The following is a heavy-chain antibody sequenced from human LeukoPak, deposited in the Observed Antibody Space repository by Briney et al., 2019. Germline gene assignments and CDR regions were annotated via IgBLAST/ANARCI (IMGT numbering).Heavy chain of an antibody. Sequence: GGSLRLSCTASGFTFGDYAMSWVRQAPGKGLEWVGFIRSKAYGGTTEHAASVKGRFTISRDDSRSIAYLRMNSLKTEDTAVYYCTRAACYDFWSGYYFCGQGTLVTVSS. CDR1: GFTFGDYA. V-gene: IGHV3-49*04. J-gene: IGHJ4*02. CDR3: TRAACYDFWSGYYF. CDR2: IRSKAYGGTT. D-gene: IGHD3-3*01.